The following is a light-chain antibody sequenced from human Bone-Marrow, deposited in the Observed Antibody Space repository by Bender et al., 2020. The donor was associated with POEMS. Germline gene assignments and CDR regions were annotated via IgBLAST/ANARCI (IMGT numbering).Light chain of an antibody. CDR3: AVWDDSLDGWV. CDR2: VSD. J-gene: IGLJ3*02. CDR1: SSNIGSET. Sequence: QSVLTQPPSASGTPGQRVTISCSGSSSNIGSETVNWYQQFPGTAPKLLIYVSDQRPSGVTDRFSGSKSGTAASLAISRLQSEDGAGYYCAVWDDSLDGWVFGGGPNLAVL. V-gene: IGLV1-44*01.